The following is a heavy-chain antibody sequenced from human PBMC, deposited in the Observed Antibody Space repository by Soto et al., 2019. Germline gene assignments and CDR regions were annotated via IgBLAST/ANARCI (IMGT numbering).Heavy chain of an antibody. J-gene: IGHJ6*02. D-gene: IGHD6-13*01. CDR1: GGTFSSYA. Sequence: ASVKVSCKASGGTFSSYAISWVRQAPGQGLEWMGGIIPIFGTANYAQKFQGRVTITADESTSTAYMELSSLRSEDTAVYYCARETVEQGELTKYGMDVWGQGTTVTVSS. CDR2: IIPIFGTA. CDR3: ARETVEQGELTKYGMDV. V-gene: IGHV1-69*13.